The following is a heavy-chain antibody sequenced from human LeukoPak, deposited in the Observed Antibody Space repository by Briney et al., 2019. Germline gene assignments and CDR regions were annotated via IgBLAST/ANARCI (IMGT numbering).Heavy chain of an antibody. CDR3: ARQAPRSSGSVDY. CDR1: GYSFSTYW. D-gene: IGHD6-19*01. CDR2: IYPDDSDT. V-gene: IGHV5-51*01. J-gene: IGHJ4*02. Sequence: GESLKISCKGSGYSFSTYWIAWVRQMPGKGLEWMGIIYPDDSDTRYSPSFQGQVTISADKSISIAYLQWGSLKASDTAMYYCARQAPRSSGSVDYWGQGTLVTVSS.